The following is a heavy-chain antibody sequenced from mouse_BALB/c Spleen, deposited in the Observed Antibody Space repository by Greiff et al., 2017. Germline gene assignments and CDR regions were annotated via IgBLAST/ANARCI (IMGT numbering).Heavy chain of an antibody. J-gene: IGHJ3*01. V-gene: IGHV2-2*02. Sequence: VQLQQSGPGLVQPSQSLSITCTASGFSLTSYGVHWVRQSPGKGLEWLGVIWSGGSTDYNAAFISRLSISKDNSKSQVFFKMNSLQANDTAIYYCARRDMITTGGFAYWGQGTLVTVSA. CDR2: IWSGGST. CDR1: GFSLTSYG. CDR3: ARRDMITTGGFAY. D-gene: IGHD2-4*01.